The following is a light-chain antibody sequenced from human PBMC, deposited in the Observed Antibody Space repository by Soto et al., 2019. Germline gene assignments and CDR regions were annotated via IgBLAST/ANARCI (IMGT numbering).Light chain of an antibody. CDR2: WTS. J-gene: IGKJ2*01. Sequence: DIVVTQSPDSLALSLGERASINCKSSESVIYISNNKNYLAWYQQKPGQTPELLIYWTSTRESGVPDGFSGSGAGTDFTLTISSLQVEDVAAYYGREKYRPQYTFDQGRKVDIK. V-gene: IGKV4-1*01. CDR1: ESVIYISNNKNY. CDR3: REKYRPQYT.